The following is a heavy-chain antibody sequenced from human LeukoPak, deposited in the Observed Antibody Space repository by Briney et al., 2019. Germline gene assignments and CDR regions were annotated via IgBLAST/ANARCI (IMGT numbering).Heavy chain of an antibody. D-gene: IGHD1-1*01. Sequence: GRSLRLSCAASGFTFSSYSMNWVRQAPGKGLEWVSSISSNSYHIFYADSVKGRFTISRDNAKNSLYLQMDSLRAEDTAVYYCTRDLASQPDYWGQGGLVIVSS. J-gene: IGHJ4*02. CDR1: GFTFSSYS. CDR3: TRDLASQPDY. CDR2: ISSNSYHI. V-gene: IGHV3-21*01.